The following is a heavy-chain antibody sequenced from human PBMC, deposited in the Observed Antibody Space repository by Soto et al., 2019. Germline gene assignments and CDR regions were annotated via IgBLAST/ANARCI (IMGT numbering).Heavy chain of an antibody. CDR3: ARDRGVGAATNWFDS. V-gene: IGHV4-4*07. J-gene: IGHJ5*01. CDR2: IYTNGNT. Sequence: QVQLQESGPELLKASETLSHTCTVSGASLSSSYWSWIRQPAGKGLEWIGRIYTNGNTNYNPSLKSRVTMAGDTSRNQFFLKLTSVSAADTAVYFCARDRGVGAATNWFDSWGQGSLVSVSS. CDR1: GASLSSSY. D-gene: IGHD1-26*01.